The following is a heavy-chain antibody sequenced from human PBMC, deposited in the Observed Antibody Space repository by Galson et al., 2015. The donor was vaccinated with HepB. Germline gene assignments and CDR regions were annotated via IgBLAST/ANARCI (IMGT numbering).Heavy chain of an antibody. CDR2: IRYDGSNK. V-gene: IGHV3-30*02. Sequence: RLSCAASGFTFSSYGMHWVRQAPGKGLEWVAFIRYDGSNKYYADFVKGRFTISRDNSKNTLYLQMNSLRAEDTAVYYCAKEEDVSGSLSFDYWGQGTLVTVSS. CDR3: AKEEDVSGSLSFDY. D-gene: IGHD3-22*01. CDR1: GFTFSSYG. J-gene: IGHJ4*02.